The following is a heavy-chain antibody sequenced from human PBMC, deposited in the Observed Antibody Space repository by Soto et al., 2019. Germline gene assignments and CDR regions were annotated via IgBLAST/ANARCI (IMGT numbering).Heavy chain of an antibody. V-gene: IGHV3-21*01. CDR1: GFSFNSFN. J-gene: IGHJ4*02. CDR3: ARDLGLLKSLFDY. Sequence: GGSLRLSCLASGFSFNSFNMNWIRRAPGRGLEWFASISVSGDNIYYGDSVQGRFTISRDNSKRSVFLDLSSLRFEDTAVYYCARDLGLLKSLFDYWGQGTLVTVSS. CDR2: ISVSGDNI. D-gene: IGHD3-16*01.